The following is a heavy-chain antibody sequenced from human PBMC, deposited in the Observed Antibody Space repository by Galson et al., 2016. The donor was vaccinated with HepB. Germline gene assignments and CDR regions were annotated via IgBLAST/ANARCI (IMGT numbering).Heavy chain of an antibody. J-gene: IGHJ4*02. V-gene: IGHV4-31*03. Sequence: TLSLTCTVSGDPISSGGYYWSWIRQHPGKGLECIGYIYHSGTTYYNPSLKSRVTISVDTSKNQFSLNPSSVTAADTALYYCAREGGYYDSSGHYYSTPFDYWGQGALVTVSS. CDR2: IYHSGTT. CDR3: AREGGYYDSSGHYYSTPFDY. CDR1: GDPISSGGYY. D-gene: IGHD3-22*01.